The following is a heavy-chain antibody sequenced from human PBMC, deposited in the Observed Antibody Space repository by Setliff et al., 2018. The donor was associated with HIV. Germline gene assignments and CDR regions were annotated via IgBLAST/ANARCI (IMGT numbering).Heavy chain of an antibody. CDR2: MNPNSGNT. J-gene: IGHJ4*02. CDR1: GYTSTNYD. CDR3: ARGAQDYEDYYFDY. Sequence: ASVKVSCKASGYTSTNYDINWVRQATGQGLEWMGWMNPNSGNTGYAQKFQGRVTFTRNTSKGTAYMELSSLRSDDTALYYCARGAQDYEDYYFDYWGQGTLVTVSS. V-gene: IGHV1-8*03. D-gene: IGHD4-17*01.